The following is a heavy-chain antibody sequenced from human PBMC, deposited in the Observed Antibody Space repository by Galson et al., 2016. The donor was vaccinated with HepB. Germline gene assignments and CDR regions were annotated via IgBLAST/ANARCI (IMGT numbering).Heavy chain of an antibody. Sequence: SLRLSCAASGFTFSSYAMHWVRQAPGKGLEWVAVISYDGSNKYYADSVKGRFTISRDNSKNTLYLQMNSLRAEDTAVYYCARLSATYYVDNWGQGTLVTVSS. V-gene: IGHV3-30-3*01. J-gene: IGHJ4*02. CDR1: GFTFSSYA. CDR2: ISYDGSNK. CDR3: ARLSATYYVDN.